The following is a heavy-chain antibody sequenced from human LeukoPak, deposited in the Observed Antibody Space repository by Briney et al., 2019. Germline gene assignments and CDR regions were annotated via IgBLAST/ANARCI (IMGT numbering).Heavy chain of an antibody. D-gene: IGHD6-19*01. CDR2: FDPEDGET. V-gene: IGHV1-24*01. J-gene: IGHJ4*02. CDR3: ATASSGWYGYFDY. Sequence: ASVKVSCKVSGYTLTELSMHWVRQAPGKGLEWMGGFDPEDGETIYAQKFQGRVTMTEDTSTDTAYMEPSSLRSEDTAVYYCATASSGWYGYFDYWGQGTLVTVSS. CDR1: GYTLTELS.